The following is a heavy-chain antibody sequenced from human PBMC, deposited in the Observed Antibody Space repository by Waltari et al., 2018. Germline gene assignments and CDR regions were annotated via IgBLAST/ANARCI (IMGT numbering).Heavy chain of an antibody. CDR1: GGSISGFY. D-gene: IGHD2-21*02. J-gene: IGHJ5*02. CDR3: ARGGGGDWEWFDP. V-gene: IGHV4-59*01. Sequence: QVQLQESGPSLLKPSETLSLICTVSGGSISGFYWSWVRQPPGKGLDWIGYIYYTGGTNFTPAPKIRVTLSVETPKNQFSLKLSSVTAADTAFYYCARGGGGDWEWFDPWGQGTLVTVSS. CDR2: IYYTGGT.